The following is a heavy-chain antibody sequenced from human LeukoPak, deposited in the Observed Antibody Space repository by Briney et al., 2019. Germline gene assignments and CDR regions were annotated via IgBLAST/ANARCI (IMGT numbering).Heavy chain of an antibody. CDR2: IKQDGSEK. D-gene: IGHD3-22*01. Sequence: GGSLRLSCAASGFTFSSYWMSWVRQAPGKGLEWVANIKQDGSEKYYVDSVKGRFTISRDNAKNSLYLQMNSLRAEDTAAYYCARDLPPPMYDSSGPLDYWGQGTLVTVSS. CDR1: GFTFSSYW. V-gene: IGHV3-7*01. J-gene: IGHJ4*02. CDR3: ARDLPPPMYDSSGPLDY.